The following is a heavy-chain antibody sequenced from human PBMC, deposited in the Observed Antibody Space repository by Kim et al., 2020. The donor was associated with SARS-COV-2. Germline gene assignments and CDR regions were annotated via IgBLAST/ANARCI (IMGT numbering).Heavy chain of an antibody. V-gene: IGHV5-10-1*01. CDR3: ARHGIGGAMGADY. D-gene: IGHD1-26*01. J-gene: IGHJ4*02. Sequence: YSPSFQGHVTISADKSISTAYLQWSSLKASDTAMYYWARHGIGGAMGADYWGQGTLVTVSS.